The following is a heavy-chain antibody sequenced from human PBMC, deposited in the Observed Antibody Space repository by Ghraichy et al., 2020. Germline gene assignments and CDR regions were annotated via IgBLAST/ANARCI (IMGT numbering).Heavy chain of an antibody. J-gene: IGHJ4*02. CDR1: GFTFSTYG. Sequence: GGSLRLSCAASGFTFSTYGMHWVRQAPGKGLEWVALISFQGTNKFYAESVEGRFSISRDNSKDTLYLQMNSLGPDDTAVYYCAREEGRGGNDQPGVDYWGQGTLVTVSS. CDR2: ISFQGTNK. D-gene: IGHD4-23*01. CDR3: AREEGRGGNDQPGVDY. V-gene: IGHV3-30*03.